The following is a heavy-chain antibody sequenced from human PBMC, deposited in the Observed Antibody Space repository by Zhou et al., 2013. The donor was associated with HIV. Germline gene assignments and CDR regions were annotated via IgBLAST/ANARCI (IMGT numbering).Heavy chain of an antibody. D-gene: IGHD3-9*01. CDR2: INPNSGGT. CDR3: ARPDWQTVRYQFDF. J-gene: IGHJ4*02. CDR1: GYTFSSYG. Sequence: QIQLVQSGAEVKKPGASVKVSCKASGYTFSSYGICWVRQAPGQGLEWMGWINPNSGGTEYGQKFQGRVTMTRDMSTSTAYMELNRLQSDDTAVYYCARPDWQTVRYQFDFWGQGSLVTVSS. V-gene: IGHV1-2*02.